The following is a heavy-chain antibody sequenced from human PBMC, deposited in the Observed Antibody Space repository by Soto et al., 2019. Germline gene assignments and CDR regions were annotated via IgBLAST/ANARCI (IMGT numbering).Heavy chain of an antibody. CDR2: INSDGSST. V-gene: IGHV3-74*01. CDR1: GFTFSSYW. CDR3: ARGATIFGVVKENDAFDI. D-gene: IGHD3-3*01. J-gene: IGHJ3*02. Sequence: GGSLRLSCAASGFTFSSYWMHWVRQAPGKGLVWVSRINSDGSSTSYADSVKGRFTISRDNAKNTLYLQMNSLRAEDTAVYYCARGATIFGVVKENDAFDIWGQGTMVTVSS.